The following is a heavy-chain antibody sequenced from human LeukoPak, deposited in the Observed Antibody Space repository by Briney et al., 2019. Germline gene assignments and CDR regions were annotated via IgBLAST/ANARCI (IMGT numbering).Heavy chain of an antibody. V-gene: IGHV3-7*01. CDR2: IRQDGGEK. J-gene: IGHJ4*02. D-gene: IGHD3-3*01. CDR1: GIRFTTHW. CDR3: ASAYASYDFWSGYENFDF. Sequence: GGSLRLSCAASGIRFTTHWMNWVRQAPGKGLEWVASIRQDGGEKKYVGSVKGRFTISRDLAQNSLFLQMNSLRAEDTAVYYCASAYASYDFWSGYENFDFWGQGTLVTVSS.